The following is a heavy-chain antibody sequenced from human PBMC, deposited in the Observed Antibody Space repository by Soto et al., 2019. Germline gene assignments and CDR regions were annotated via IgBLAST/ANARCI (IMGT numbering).Heavy chain of an antibody. J-gene: IGHJ4*02. CDR3: ARGRFKYYYDSSGYGY. CDR2: INPNSGGT. D-gene: IGHD3-22*01. V-gene: IGHV1-2*04. Sequence: GASVKVSCKASGYTFTGYYMHWVRQAPGQGLEWMGWINPNSGGTNYAQKFQGWVTMTRDTSISTAYMELSRLRSDDTAVYYCARGRFKYYYDSSGYGYWGQGTLVTVSS. CDR1: GYTFTGYY.